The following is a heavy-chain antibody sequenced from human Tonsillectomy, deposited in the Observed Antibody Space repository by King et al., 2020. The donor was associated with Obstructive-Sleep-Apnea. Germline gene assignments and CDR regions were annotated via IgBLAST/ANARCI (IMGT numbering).Heavy chain of an antibody. CDR2: IYAVGST. Sequence: VQLVESGGGLVQPGGSLRLSCAASGFTVSSKYMSWVRQAPGRGLEWVLVIYAVGSTYYADSVKGRFTISRDNSKNTVYLQMKSLRAEDSAVYFCARDLVMDVWGQGTTVTVSS. CDR1: GFTVSSKY. CDR3: ARDLVMDV. J-gene: IGHJ6*02. D-gene: IGHD2-8*02. V-gene: IGHV3-66*01.